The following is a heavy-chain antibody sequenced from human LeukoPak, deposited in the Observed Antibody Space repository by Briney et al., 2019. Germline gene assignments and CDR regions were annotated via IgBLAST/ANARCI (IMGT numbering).Heavy chain of an antibody. CDR1: GFTFDDYG. D-gene: IGHD3-22*01. J-gene: IGHJ4*02. CDR2: INWNGGST. Sequence: GGSLRLSCAASGFTFDDYGMSWVRHAPGKGLEWVSGINWNGGSTGYADSVKGRFTISRDNAKNSLYLQMNSLRAEDTALYYCARDYYDSSGYYLWGQGTLVTVSS. V-gene: IGHV3-20*04. CDR3: ARDYYDSSGYYL.